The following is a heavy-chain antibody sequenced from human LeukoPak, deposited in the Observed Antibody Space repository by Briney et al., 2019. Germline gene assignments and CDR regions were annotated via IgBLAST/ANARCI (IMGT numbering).Heavy chain of an antibody. CDR2: IKSKTDGETT. CDR1: GFTFNYAW. D-gene: IGHD5-18*01. V-gene: IGHV3-15*01. J-gene: IGHJ4*02. CDR3: TTAPSGYAYMNGWHLDY. Sequence: GGSLRLSCAASGFTFNYAWMSWVRQAPGKGLEWVGRIKSKTDGETTDYAAPVKGRFTISRDDSKNTLYLQMDSLKTEDTALYYCTTAPSGYAYMNGWHLDYWGQGALVTVSS.